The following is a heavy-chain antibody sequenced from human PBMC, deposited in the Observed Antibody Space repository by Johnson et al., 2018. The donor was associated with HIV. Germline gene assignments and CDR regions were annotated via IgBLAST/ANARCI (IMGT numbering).Heavy chain of an antibody. Sequence: QVQLVESGGGVVQPGRSLRLSCAASGFTFSSYGMHWVRQAPGKGLEWVAVISYDGSNKYCADSVKGRFIISRDNARNTLYLQMNSLRTEDTAVYYCARDREYGLAWGWTLDIWGQGTMVTVSS. CDR3: ARDREYGLAWGWTLDI. V-gene: IGHV3-30*03. CDR1: GFTFSSYG. D-gene: IGHD2/OR15-2a*01. J-gene: IGHJ3*02. CDR2: ISYDGSNK.